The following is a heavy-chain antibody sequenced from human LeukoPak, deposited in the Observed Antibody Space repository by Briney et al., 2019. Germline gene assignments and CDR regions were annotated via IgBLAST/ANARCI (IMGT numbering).Heavy chain of an antibody. V-gene: IGHV1-8*02. Sequence: ASVKVSCRASGYTFTSYYIIWVRHATGQGRVWMGWMNPNSGNTGYEQKFEGRVTINGNTSISTAYMELSSLRSEDTAVYYCARGVYCSGGSCYPSVDYWGQGTLVTVSS. D-gene: IGHD2-15*01. CDR3: ARGVYCSGGSCYPSVDY. CDR1: GYTFTSYY. J-gene: IGHJ4*02. CDR2: MNPNSGNT.